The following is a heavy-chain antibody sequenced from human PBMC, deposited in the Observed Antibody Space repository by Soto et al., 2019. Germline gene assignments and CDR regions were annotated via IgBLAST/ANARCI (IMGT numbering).Heavy chain of an antibody. CDR1: GFTFSSYS. D-gene: IGHD3-10*01. Sequence: GGSLRLSCAASGFTFSSYSMNWVRQAPGKGLEWVSSISSSSSYIYYADSVKGRFTISRDNAKNSLYLQMNSLRAEDTAVYYCARHSGGGRRYGSGSFFDYWGQGTLVTVSS. J-gene: IGHJ4*02. CDR3: ARHSGGGRRYGSGSFFDY. V-gene: IGHV3-21*01. CDR2: ISSSSSYI.